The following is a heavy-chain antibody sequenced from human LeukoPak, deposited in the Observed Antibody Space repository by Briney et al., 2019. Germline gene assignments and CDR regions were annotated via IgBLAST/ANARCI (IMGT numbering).Heavy chain of an antibody. J-gene: IGHJ4*02. Sequence: GGSLRLSCAASGGSISGNHMSWVRQAAGKGLEWVSVIYSDSTTYYADSVKGRFTISRDNSKNTLYLQMKSPRAEDTAVYYCASYCSAGSCRVSDGYWGQGTLVTVSS. CDR2: IYSDSTT. D-gene: IGHD2-15*01. V-gene: IGHV3-53*01. CDR3: ASYCSAGSCRVSDGY. CDR1: GGSISGNH.